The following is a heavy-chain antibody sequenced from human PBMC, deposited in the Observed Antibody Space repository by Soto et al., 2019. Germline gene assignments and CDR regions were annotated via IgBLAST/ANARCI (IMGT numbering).Heavy chain of an antibody. CDR1: GGTFSSYA. Sequence: SVKVSCKASGGTFSSYAISWVRQAPGQGLEWMGGIIPIFGTANYAQKFQGRVTITADESTSTAYMEMSSLRSEDTAVYYCALAGYHYHSSGYVSVGHCGQGTLGSVSA. CDR3: ALAGYHYHSSGYVSVGH. CDR2: IIPIFGTA. D-gene: IGHD3-22*01. V-gene: IGHV1-69*13. J-gene: IGHJ4*02.